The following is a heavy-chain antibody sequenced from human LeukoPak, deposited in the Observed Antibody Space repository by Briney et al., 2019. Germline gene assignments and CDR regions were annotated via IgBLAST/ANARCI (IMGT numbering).Heavy chain of an antibody. V-gene: IGHV7-4-1*02. CDR1: GYTFTTYG. J-gene: IGHJ4*02. CDR2: INTNTGNP. CDR3: ARPGVTGGPASDY. D-gene: IGHD3-10*01. Sequence: GASVKVSCKSSGYTFTTYGMNWVRQAPGQGLEWMGWINTNTGNPTYAQGFTGRFAFSLDTSVSTTYLQISSLKAEDTAVYFCARPGVTGGPASDYWGQGTVVTVSS.